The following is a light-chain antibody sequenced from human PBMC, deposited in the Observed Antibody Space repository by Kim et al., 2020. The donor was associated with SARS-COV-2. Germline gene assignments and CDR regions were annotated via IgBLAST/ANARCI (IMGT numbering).Light chain of an antibody. CDR3: AAWDDSLSAVV. CDR1: SPSIGRNY. CDR2: RNN. Sequence: GQSVTSSCSGRSPSIGRNYVHRYQQRPGTTPNHLIYRNNPRPSGIPDRFSGSKSGTSASLAISGLRSEDAADYYCAAWDDSLSAVVFGGGTQLTVL. J-gene: IGLJ2*01. V-gene: IGLV1-47*01.